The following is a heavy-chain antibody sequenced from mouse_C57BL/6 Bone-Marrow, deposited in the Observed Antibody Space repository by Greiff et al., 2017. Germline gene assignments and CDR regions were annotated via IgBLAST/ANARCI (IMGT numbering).Heavy chain of an antibody. Sequence: EVQLVESGGDLVKPGASLKLSCAASGFTFSSYGMSWVRQTPDKRLEWVATISSGGSYTYYPDSVKGRFTISRDNAKNTLYLQMSSLKSEDTAMYYCARLRGGSYFDYWGQGTTLTVSS. CDR2: ISSGGSYT. CDR3: ARLRGGSYFDY. D-gene: IGHD2-12*01. CDR1: GFTFSSYG. V-gene: IGHV5-6*01. J-gene: IGHJ2*01.